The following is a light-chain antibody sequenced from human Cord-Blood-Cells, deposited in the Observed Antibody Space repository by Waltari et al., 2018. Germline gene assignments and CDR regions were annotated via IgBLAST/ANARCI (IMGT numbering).Light chain of an antibody. CDR3: QQYYSTPQT. CDR1: QRVLYSTNNKNY. J-gene: IGKJ1*01. Sequence: DIVMTRSPESLAVCLGERATINCTSSQRVLYSTNNKNYLAWYQQKPGQPPKLLIYWASTRESGVPDRFSGSGSGTDFTLTISSLQAEDVAVYYCQQYYSTPQTFGQGTKVEIK. V-gene: IGKV4-1*01. CDR2: WAS.